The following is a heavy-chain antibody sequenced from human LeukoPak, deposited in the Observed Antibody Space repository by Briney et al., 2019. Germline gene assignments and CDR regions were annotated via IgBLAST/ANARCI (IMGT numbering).Heavy chain of an antibody. D-gene: IGHD3-10*01. Sequence: GGSLRLSCATSGFTFTSYDMSWVRQAPGKGLEWVPGISGIGSRTYYADSVEGRLTISRDNSKNTVYLRMNSLRAEDTAVYYCAKTRITMVRGEIDWGQGTLVTVSS. V-gene: IGHV3-23*01. CDR3: AKTRITMVRGEID. CDR2: ISGIGSRT. CDR1: GFTFTSYD. J-gene: IGHJ4*02.